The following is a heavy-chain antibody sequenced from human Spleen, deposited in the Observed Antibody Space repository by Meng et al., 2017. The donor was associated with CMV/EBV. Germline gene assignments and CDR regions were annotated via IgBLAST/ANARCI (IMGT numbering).Heavy chain of an antibody. CDR1: GGSISSYY. J-gene: IGHJ4*02. D-gene: IGHD3-10*01. CDR2: IYTSGST. V-gene: IGHV4-4*07. CDR3: ARDLPHENYYGSGSYPDY. Sequence: VQLREWGPGLVKPSETLSLTCTVSGGSISSYYWSWIRQPAGKGLEWIGRIYTSGSTNYNPSLKSRVTMSVDTSKNQFSLKLSSVTAADTAVYYCARDLPHENYYGSGSYPDYWGQGTLVTVSS.